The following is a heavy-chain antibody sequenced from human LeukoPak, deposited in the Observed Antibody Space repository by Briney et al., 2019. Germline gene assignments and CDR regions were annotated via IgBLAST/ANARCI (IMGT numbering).Heavy chain of an antibody. J-gene: IGHJ3*02. V-gene: IGHV4-39*07. CDR3: ARTVYITMVRGVIITFVRFGRSAFDI. CDR1: GGSISSSSYY. CDR2: IYYSGST. Sequence: SETLSLTCTVSGGSISSSSYYWGWIRQPPGKGLEWIGSIYYSGSTYYNPSLKSRVTISVDTSKNQFSLKLSSVTAADTAVYYCARTVYITMVRGVIITFVRFGRSAFDIWGQGTMVTVSS. D-gene: IGHD3-10*01.